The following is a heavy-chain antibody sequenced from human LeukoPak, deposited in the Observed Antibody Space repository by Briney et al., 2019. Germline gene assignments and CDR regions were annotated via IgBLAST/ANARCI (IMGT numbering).Heavy chain of an antibody. V-gene: IGHV3-33*01. CDR2: IWYDGSNK. J-gene: IGHJ4*02. D-gene: IGHD1-26*01. Sequence: GRSLRLSCAASGFTFSSYGMHCVRQAPGKRLEWVAVIWYDGSNKYYADSVKGRFTISRDNSKNTLYLQMNSLRAEDTAVYYCARDSGTIVGATGVTYWGQGTLVTVSS. CDR3: ARDSGTIVGATGVTY. CDR1: GFTFSSYG.